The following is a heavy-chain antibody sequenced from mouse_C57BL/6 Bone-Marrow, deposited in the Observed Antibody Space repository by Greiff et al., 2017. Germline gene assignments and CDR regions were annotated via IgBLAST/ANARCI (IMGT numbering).Heavy chain of an antibody. CDR3: ARLPPYYSNYVRAMDY. V-gene: IGHV7-3*01. CDR2: IRNKANGYTT. CDR1: GFTFTDYY. J-gene: IGHJ4*01. Sequence: EVQWVESGGGLVQPGGSLSLSCAASGFTFTDYYMSWVRQPPGKALEWLGFIRNKANGYTTEYSASVKGRFTISRDNSQSILYLQMNALRAEDSATYYCARLPPYYSNYVRAMDYWGQGTSVTVSS. D-gene: IGHD2-5*01.